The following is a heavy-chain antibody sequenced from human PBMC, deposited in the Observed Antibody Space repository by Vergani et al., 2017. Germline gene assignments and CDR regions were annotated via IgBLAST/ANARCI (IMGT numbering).Heavy chain of an antibody. J-gene: IGHJ3*02. D-gene: IGHD2-15*01. CDR1: GGTFSSYA. Sequence: QVQLVQSGAEVQKPGSSVKVSCKASGGTFSSYAISCVRQAPGQGLEWMGGIIPIFGTAHYAQKFQGRVTITADEATSTAYMEMSSLRSEDTAVDYCAREVVDAFDIGGQGTMVTVSS. CDR3: AREVVDAFDI. CDR2: IIPIFGTA. V-gene: IGHV1-69*12.